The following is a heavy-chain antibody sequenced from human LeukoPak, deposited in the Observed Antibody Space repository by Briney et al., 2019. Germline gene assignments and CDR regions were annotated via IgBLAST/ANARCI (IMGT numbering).Heavy chain of an antibody. CDR3: AKRGSSETRWYPFDY. D-gene: IGHD2-15*01. CDR2: ISGGGDST. J-gene: IGHJ4*02. Sequence: PGGSLRLSCVGSGFIFGRYAMTWVRQAPGKGLEWVSPISGGGDSTWNADSVKGRFTVSRDNSKNTLYLQMSSLRVEDTAVYYCAKRGSSETRWYPFDYWGQGTLVTVSS. CDR1: GFIFGRYA. V-gene: IGHV3-23*01.